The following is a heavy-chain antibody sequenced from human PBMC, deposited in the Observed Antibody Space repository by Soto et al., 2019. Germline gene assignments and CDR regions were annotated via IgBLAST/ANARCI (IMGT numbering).Heavy chain of an antibody. Sequence: QVQLVQSGAEVKKPGTSVKISCKTSGYSFTNYILHWVRQAPGQGLEWMGWIDVGNGDIKYSQHFQGRVPMTGDTSASTAYMHLTSLRSEDTAVYYCARDLKGGLISLIFDYWGQGTLVTVSS. J-gene: IGHJ4*02. CDR1: GYSFTNYI. CDR2: IDVGNGDI. CDR3: ARDLKGGLISLIFDY. D-gene: IGHD3-16*01. V-gene: IGHV1-3*01.